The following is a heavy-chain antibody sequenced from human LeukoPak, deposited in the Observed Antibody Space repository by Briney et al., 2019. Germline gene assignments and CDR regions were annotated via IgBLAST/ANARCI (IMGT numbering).Heavy chain of an antibody. CDR1: GFTFSSYA. J-gene: IGHJ6*02. V-gene: IGHV3-23*01. CDR2: ISSGGGGT. CDR3: AKEGRPGDYYYGMDV. Sequence: GGSLRLSCAASGFTFSSYAMSWVRQAPGKGLEWVSAISSGGGGTYYADSVKGRFTISRDNSKNTLYLQANSLRAEDTAVYYCAKEGRPGDYYYGMDVWGQGTTVTVSS.